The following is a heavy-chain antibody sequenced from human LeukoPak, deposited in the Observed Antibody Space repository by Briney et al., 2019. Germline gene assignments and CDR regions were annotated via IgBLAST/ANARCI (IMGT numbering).Heavy chain of an antibody. V-gene: IGHV3-74*01. CDR1: GFTFSSYW. Sequence: QPGRSLRLSCAASGFTFSSYWMHWVRQAPGKGLVWVSRINTDGSSTSYADSVKGRFTISRDNAKNTLYLQMNSLRAEDTAVYYCARVPRVRSPYDYWGQGTLVTVSS. CDR3: ARVPRVRSPYDY. D-gene: IGHD1-14*01. CDR2: INTDGSST. J-gene: IGHJ4*02.